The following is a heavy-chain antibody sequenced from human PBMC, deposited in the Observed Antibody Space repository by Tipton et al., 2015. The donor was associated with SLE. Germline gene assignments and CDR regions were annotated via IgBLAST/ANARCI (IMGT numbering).Heavy chain of an antibody. J-gene: IGHJ6*03. Sequence: TLSLTCAVYGGSFSGFYWSWIRQPPGKGLEWIGEINHSGRINYNPSLKSRVTISQDTSKNQFSLKLTSVTAADTAVYYCARLGKGVMIAYYMDVWGKGTTVTVSS. V-gene: IGHV4-34*01. CDR1: GGSFSGFY. CDR3: ARLGKGVMIAYYMDV. CDR2: INHSGRI. D-gene: IGHD2-21*01.